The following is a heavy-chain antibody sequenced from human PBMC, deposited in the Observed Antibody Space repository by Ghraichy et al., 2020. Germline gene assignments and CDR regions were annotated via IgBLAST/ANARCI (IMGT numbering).Heavy chain of an antibody. V-gene: IGHV3-11*01. CDR2: ISNTGSST. Sequence: GSQRLSCAASGFTFSVHYMSWIRQVPGKGLELVSYISNTGSSTQYADSLKGRFTISRDNAKNSVYLQMNSLRAEDTAVYYCVRARGAGPGAYFDLWGQGTLVTVSS. J-gene: IGHJ4*02. CDR3: VRARGAGPGAYFDL. D-gene: IGHD3-10*01. CDR1: GFTFSVHY.